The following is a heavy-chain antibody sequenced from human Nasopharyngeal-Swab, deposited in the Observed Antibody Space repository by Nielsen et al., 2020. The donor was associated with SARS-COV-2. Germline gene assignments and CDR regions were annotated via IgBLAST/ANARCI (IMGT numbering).Heavy chain of an antibody. V-gene: IGHV3-74*01. CDR3: TRAGSFRHDY. CDR2: INEDGSST. J-gene: IGHJ4*02. D-gene: IGHD6-13*01. CDR1: GFTFSSYW. Sequence: GESLKISCAASGFTFSSYWMHWVRQAPGKGLVWVSRINEDGSSTSYADSLKGRFTISRDNAKNTLYLQMNSLSAEDTAVYYCTRAGSFRHDYWGQGTLVTGSS.